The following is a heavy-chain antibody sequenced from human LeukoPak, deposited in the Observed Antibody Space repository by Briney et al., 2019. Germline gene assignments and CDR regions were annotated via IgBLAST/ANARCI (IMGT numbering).Heavy chain of an antibody. CDR2: IKQDGSEK. Sequence: QPGGSLRLSCAASGFPFSSYGMHWVRQAPGKGLEWVANIKQDGSEKYYVDSVKGRFTISRDNAKNSLYLQMNSLRAEDTAVYYCARGSGRSSWYRGAFDYWGQGTLVTVSS. V-gene: IGHV3-7*01. J-gene: IGHJ4*02. CDR3: ARGSGRSSWYRGAFDY. CDR1: GFPFSSYG. D-gene: IGHD6-13*01.